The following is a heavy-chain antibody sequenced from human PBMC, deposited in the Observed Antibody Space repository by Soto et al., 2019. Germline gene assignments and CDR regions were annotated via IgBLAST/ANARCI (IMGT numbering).Heavy chain of an antibody. J-gene: IGHJ6*02. Sequence: SETLSLTCVVYGGSLSGVYWTWIRQPPGKWLEWIGEVNHSGSTNYSPSLESRVTISLDTSNNQFSLKLSSVTAADTAVYYCAGGPGYSYGYSVYYYYYGMDVWGQGTTVTVSS. V-gene: IGHV4-34*01. CDR3: AGGPGYSYGYSVYYYYYGMDV. CDR2: VNHSGST. D-gene: IGHD5-18*01. CDR1: GGSLSGVY.